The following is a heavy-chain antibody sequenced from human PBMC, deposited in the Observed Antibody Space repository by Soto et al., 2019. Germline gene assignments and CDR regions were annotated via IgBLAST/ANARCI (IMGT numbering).Heavy chain of an antibody. CDR3: ARDLISRTTPHAYGMDV. CDR2: INPNSGGT. D-gene: IGHD4-4*01. CDR1: GYTFTGYY. Sequence: QVQLVQSGAEVKKPGASVKVSCKASGYTFTGYYMHWVRQAPGQGLEWMGWINPNSGGTNYAQKFQGWVTMTRHTSISTAYMELSRLRSDDTAVYYCARDLISRTTPHAYGMDVWGQETTVTVSS. J-gene: IGHJ6*02. V-gene: IGHV1-2*04.